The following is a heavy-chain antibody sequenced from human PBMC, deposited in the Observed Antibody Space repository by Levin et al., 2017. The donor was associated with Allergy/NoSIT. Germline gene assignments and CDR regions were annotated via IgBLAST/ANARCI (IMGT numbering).Heavy chain of an antibody. Sequence: GGSLRLSCEASGFAFSGQSMNWVRQAPGKGLEWISYIISSGGTTHYADSVKGRFTISRDNAKNSLYLQMDSLRVDDTAVYYWARGLDSQNYRDHRFDPWGQGTLVTVSS. CDR3: ARGLDSQNYRDHRFDP. J-gene: IGHJ5*01. CDR2: IISSGGTT. V-gene: IGHV3-48*01. D-gene: IGHD3-16*02. CDR1: GFAFSGQS.